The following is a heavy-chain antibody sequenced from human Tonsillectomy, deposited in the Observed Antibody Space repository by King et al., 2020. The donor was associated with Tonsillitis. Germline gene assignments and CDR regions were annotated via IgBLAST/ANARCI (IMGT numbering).Heavy chain of an antibody. CDR1: GFSLSTSGVG. V-gene: IGHV2-5*01. J-gene: IGHJ5*02. CDR2: IYWNDDK. Sequence: TLKESGPTLVKPTQTLTLTCTFSGFSLSTSGVGVGWIRQPPGKALEWLALIYWNDDKRYSPSLKSRLTITKDTSKNQVVLTMTNMDPVDTATYYCAHSTGYCTNGVCDRSRWFDPWGQGTLVTVSS. CDR3: AHSTGYCTNGVCDRSRWFDP. D-gene: IGHD2-8*01.